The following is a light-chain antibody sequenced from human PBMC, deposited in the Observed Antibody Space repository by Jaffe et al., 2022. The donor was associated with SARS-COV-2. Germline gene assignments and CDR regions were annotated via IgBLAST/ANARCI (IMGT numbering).Light chain of an antibody. V-gene: IGKV4-1*01. CDR3: QQYYDTPVT. CDR2: WAS. Sequence: DIVMTQSPESLAVSLGERATMTCKSSRTVSYSSSNQTFLAWYQQKPGQPPKLLISWASARGSEVPARFSGSGSGTDFTLTISSLQAEDVAVYYCQQYYDTPVTFGQGTKVEIK. J-gene: IGKJ1*01. CDR1: RTVSYSSSNQTF.